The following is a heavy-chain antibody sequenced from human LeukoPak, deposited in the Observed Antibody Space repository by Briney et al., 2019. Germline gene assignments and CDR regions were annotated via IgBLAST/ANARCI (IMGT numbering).Heavy chain of an antibody. J-gene: IGHJ5*02. V-gene: IGHV1-24*01. Sequence: ASVKVSCKVSGYTLTELSMHWVRQAPGKGLEWMGGFDPEDGETIYAQKFQGRVTMTEDTSTDTAYMELSSLRSEDTAVYYCATTGRHYYYGSGSFVLWFDPWGQGTLVTVSS. CDR3: ATTGRHYYYGSGSFVLWFDP. CDR1: GYTLTELS. CDR2: FDPEDGET. D-gene: IGHD3-10*01.